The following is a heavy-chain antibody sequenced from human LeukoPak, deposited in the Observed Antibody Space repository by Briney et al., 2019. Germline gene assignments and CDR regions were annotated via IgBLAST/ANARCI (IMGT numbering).Heavy chain of an antibody. CDR3: ARALLIRGSFLFDY. CDR1: GGSISSGGYY. Sequence: TLSLTCTVSGGSISSGGYYWSWHRQHPGKGLEWVVYIYYSGSTYYNPSLKRLITISVNTSKNQFSLKLSSLTAADAAVYSCARALLIRGSFLFDYWGQGTLVTVSS. CDR2: IYYSGST. J-gene: IGHJ4*02. D-gene: IGHD3-10*01. V-gene: IGHV4-31*01.